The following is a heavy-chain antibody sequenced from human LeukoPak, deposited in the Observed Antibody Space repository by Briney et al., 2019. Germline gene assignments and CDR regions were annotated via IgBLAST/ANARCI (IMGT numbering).Heavy chain of an antibody. CDR1: GFTFSSYS. CDR3: VKESEDSSGWATRYYFDY. CDR2: VTWNSDNI. D-gene: IGHD6-19*01. Sequence: GGSLRLSCAASGFTFSSYSMNWVRQAPGKGLEWVAGVTWNSDNIDYAESVRGRFTISRDNAKYSLYLEMNSLRLEDTALYYCVKESEDSSGWATRYYFDYWGQGSLVTVSS. V-gene: IGHV3-9*01. J-gene: IGHJ4*02.